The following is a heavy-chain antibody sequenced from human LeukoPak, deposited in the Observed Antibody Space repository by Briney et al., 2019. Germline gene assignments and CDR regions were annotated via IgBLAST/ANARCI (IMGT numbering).Heavy chain of an antibody. D-gene: IGHD5-24*01. CDR3: ARTEVEMATSYYFDY. CDR2: IYYNGST. J-gene: IGHJ4*02. V-gene: IGHV4-59*12. CDR1: GDSIYNYY. Sequence: SETLSLTCSVSGDSIYNYYWSWIRQPPGKRLEWIGYIYYNGSTNYNPSLKSRVTFSVDTSRSQFSLKLSSVTAADTAVYYCARTEVEMATSYYFDYWGQGTLVTVAS.